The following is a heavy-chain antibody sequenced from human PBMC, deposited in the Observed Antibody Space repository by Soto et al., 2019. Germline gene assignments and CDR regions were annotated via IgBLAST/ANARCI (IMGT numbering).Heavy chain of an antibody. CDR1: GGSISSYY. Sequence: QVQLQESGPGLVKPSETLSLTCTVSGGSISSYYWSWIRQPPGKGLEWIGYIYYSGTTDYNPSLKXRVXISVDTYQTQFSLKLRSVTAADTAVYYCARGGGVYYFDYWGQGTLVTVSS. CDR3: ARGGGVYYFDY. J-gene: IGHJ4*02. V-gene: IGHV4-59*01. CDR2: IYYSGTT. D-gene: IGHD2-8*02.